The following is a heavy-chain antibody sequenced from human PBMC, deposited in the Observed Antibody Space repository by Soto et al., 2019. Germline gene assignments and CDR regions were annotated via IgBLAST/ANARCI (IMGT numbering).Heavy chain of an antibody. CDR1: GYTFTSYG. CDR3: AREISYCSGGSCYLYYFDY. V-gene: IGHV1-18*01. Sequence: ASVKVSCKASGYTFTSYGISWVRQAPGQGLEWMGWISAYNGNTNYAQKLQGRVTMTTDTSTSTAYMELRSLRSDDTAVYYCAREISYCSGGSCYLYYFDYWGQGTLVTVSS. CDR2: ISAYNGNT. D-gene: IGHD2-15*01. J-gene: IGHJ4*02.